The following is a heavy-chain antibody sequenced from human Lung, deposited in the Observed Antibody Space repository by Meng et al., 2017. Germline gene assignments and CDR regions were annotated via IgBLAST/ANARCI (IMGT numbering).Heavy chain of an antibody. J-gene: IGHJ4*02. CDR3: ARVEVGITSGDY. CDR1: GYTFTNYG. CDR2: INAYNGDT. Sequence: QAQLVQSGGEVKKPVASVKVSCKASGYTFTNYGITWVRQAPGQGLEWMGRINAYNGDTNYAQTLQGRVTMTTDTSTSTAYMELRSLRSDDTAVYYCARVEVGITSGDYWGQGTLVTVSS. D-gene: IGHD2-21*01. V-gene: IGHV1-18*01.